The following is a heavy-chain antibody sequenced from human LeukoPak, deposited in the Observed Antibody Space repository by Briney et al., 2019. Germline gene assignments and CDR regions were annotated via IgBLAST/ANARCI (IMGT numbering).Heavy chain of an antibody. CDR1: GFTFSSFE. J-gene: IGHJ4*02. D-gene: IGHD3-22*01. CDR3: AKGPWQNYYDSSGYFDY. CDR2: ISSSCSTI. Sequence: GGSLRLSCAASGFTFSSFEMNWVRQAPGKGLEWGSYISSSCSTIYYADSVKGRFTISRDNAKNSLYLQMNSLRAEDTAIYYCAKGPWQNYYDSSGYFDYWGQGTPVTVSS. V-gene: IGHV3-48*03.